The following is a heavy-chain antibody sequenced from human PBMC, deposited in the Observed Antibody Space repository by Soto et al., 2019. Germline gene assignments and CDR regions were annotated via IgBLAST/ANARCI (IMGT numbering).Heavy chain of an antibody. CDR1: GFTFSSYS. CDR3: AGGQWLLSNGMDV. J-gene: IGHJ6*02. V-gene: IGHV3-48*02. CDR2: ISSSSSTI. Sequence: GGSLRLSCAASGFTFSSYSMHLVRQAPGKGLEWVSYISSSSSTIYYADSVKGRFTISRDNAKNSLYLQMNSLRDEDTAVYYCAGGQWLLSNGMDVWGQGTTVTVSS. D-gene: IGHD6-19*01.